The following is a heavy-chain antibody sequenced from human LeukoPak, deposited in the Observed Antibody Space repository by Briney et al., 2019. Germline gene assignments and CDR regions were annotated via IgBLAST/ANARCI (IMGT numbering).Heavy chain of an antibody. D-gene: IGHD1-26*01. J-gene: IGHJ5*02. CDR2: IFYSGST. Sequence: SETLSLTCTVSGGSIRNYYWSWIRQPPGKGLEWIGYIFYSGSTNYNPSLKSRVTISIDTSKNQFSLKLTSVTAADTAVHFCARESFSGTYRTKVNWFDPWGQGTLVTVSS. V-gene: IGHV4-59*01. CDR3: ARESFSGTYRTKVNWFDP. CDR1: GGSIRNYY.